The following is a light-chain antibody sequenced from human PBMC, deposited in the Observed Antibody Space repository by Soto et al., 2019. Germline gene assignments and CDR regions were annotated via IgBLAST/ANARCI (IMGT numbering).Light chain of an antibody. J-gene: IGLJ1*01. CDR3: SSYTSSSTYV. Sequence: QSALTQPASVSGSPGQSITISCTGTSSDVGGYNYVSWYQQHPGEAPKLMIYDVSNRPSGVSDRFSVSKSGNTVSLTISGLQAEDEADYYCSSYTSSSTYVFGTGTKLTVL. V-gene: IGLV2-14*01. CDR2: DVS. CDR1: SSDVGGYNY.